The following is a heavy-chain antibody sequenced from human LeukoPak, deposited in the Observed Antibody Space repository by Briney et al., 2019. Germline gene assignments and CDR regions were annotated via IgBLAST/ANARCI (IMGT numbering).Heavy chain of an antibody. D-gene: IGHD5-18*01. Sequence: SETLSLTCTVSGGSSSSTIYYWGWIRQPPGKGLEWIGSIFYTGSTYYNPSLKSRVTISKDMSKNQFFLKLNFVTAADTAVYFCARVKKVDTSIDYWGQGTLVTVSS. J-gene: IGHJ4*02. CDR3: ARVKKVDTSIDY. CDR2: IFYTGST. V-gene: IGHV4-39*01. CDR1: GGSSSSTIYY.